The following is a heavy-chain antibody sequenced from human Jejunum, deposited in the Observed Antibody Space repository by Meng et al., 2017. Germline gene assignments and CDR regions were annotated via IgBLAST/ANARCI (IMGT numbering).Heavy chain of an antibody. CDR1: GFTFSTDA. CDR3: ARYCGGGRCLVPDNIYFGMDL. J-gene: IGHJ6*02. CDR2: IIPIFGTS. V-gene: IGHV1-69*13. D-gene: IGHD2-15*01. Sequence: SVKVSCKASGFTFSTDAITWVRQAPGQGLEWLGGIIPIFGTSTYVEKFQGRVTMTADQSTSTVYMELRSLRSEDTAVYYCARYCGGGRCLVPDNIYFGMDLWGQGTAVTVSS.